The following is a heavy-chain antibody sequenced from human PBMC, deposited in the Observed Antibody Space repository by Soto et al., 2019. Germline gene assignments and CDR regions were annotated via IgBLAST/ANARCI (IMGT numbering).Heavy chain of an antibody. V-gene: IGHV1-69*02. CDR2: IIPILGIA. CDR1: GGTFSSYT. J-gene: IGHJ4*02. Sequence: QVQLVQSGAEVKKPGSSVKVSCKASGGTFSSYTISWVRQAPGQGLEWMGRIIPILGIANYAQKFQGRVTITTDKSTSTAYMELSSLRSEDTAVYYCARLGDSGYSSRWYGIHGPRWGQGTLVTVSS. D-gene: IGHD6-13*01. CDR3: ARLGDSGYSSRWYGIHGPR.